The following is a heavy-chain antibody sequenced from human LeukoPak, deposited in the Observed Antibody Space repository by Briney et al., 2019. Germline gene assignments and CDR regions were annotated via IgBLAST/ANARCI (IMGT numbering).Heavy chain of an antibody. D-gene: IGHD1-7*01. CDR2: IKQDGSEK. V-gene: IGHV3-7*01. Sequence: GGSLRLSCAASGFTFSGYWMSWVRQAPGKGLEWVANIKQDGSEKYYVDSVKGRFTISRDNAKNSLYLQMNSLRAEDTAVYYCARGQSGTPTLYYYYYMDVWGKGTTVTVSS. CDR3: ARGQSGTPTLYYYYYMDV. J-gene: IGHJ6*03. CDR1: GFTFSGYW.